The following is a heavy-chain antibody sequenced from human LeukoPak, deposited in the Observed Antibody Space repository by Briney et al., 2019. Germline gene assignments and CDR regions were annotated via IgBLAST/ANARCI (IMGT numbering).Heavy chain of an antibody. CDR2: ISSSSSYI. V-gene: IGHV3-21*01. CDR1: GFTFSSYS. J-gene: IGHJ5*02. CDR3: ARDHLLSGWDEGWFDP. Sequence: PGGSLRLSCASSGFTFSSYSMNWVRQAPGKGLEWVSSISSSSSYIYYADSVKGRFTISRDSAKNSLYLQMNSLRAEDTAVYYCARDHLLSGWDEGWFDPWGQGTLVTVSP. D-gene: IGHD6-19*01.